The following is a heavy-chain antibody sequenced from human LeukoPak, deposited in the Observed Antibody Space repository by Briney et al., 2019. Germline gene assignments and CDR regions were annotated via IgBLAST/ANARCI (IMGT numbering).Heavy chain of an antibody. CDR1: GGSISSYY. CDR2: IYYSGST. Sequence: SETLSLTCTVSGGSISSYYWSWIRQPPGKGLDWIGYIYYSGSTNYNPSLKSRVTISVDTSKNQFSLKLSSVTAADTAVYYCARAGYYCDSSGYNYDAFDIWGQGTMVTVSS. J-gene: IGHJ3*02. D-gene: IGHD3-22*01. CDR3: ARAGYYCDSSGYNYDAFDI. V-gene: IGHV4-59*01.